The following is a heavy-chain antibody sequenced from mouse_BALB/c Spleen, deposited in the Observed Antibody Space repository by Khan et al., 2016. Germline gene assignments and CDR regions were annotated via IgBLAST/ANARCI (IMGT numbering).Heavy chain of an antibody. V-gene: IGHV1-63*02. D-gene: IGHD1-1*01. J-gene: IGHJ1*01. CDR3: ARFYYGSSYWYFDV. CDR2: IYPGGGYT. Sequence: QVQLQQSGAELVRPGTSVKISCKALGYTFTNYWLGWVKQRPGHGLEWIGDIYPGGGYTNYNEKFKGKATLTADTSSSTAYMQLSSLTSEDSAVYFCARFYYGSSYWYFDVWGAGTTVTVSS. CDR1: GYTFTNYW.